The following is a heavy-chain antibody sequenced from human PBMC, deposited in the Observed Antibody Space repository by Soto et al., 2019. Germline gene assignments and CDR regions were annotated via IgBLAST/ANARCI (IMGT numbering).Heavy chain of an antibody. Sequence: SVKVSCKASGGTFSSYTISWVRQAPGQGLEWMGRFIPILGIANYAQKFQGRVTITADKSTSTAYMELSSLRSEDTAVYYCARDPAPVEMATTYYFDYWGQGTLVTVSS. CDR3: ARDPAPVEMATTYYFDY. CDR1: GGTFSSYT. V-gene: IGHV1-69*04. D-gene: IGHD1-1*01. J-gene: IGHJ4*02. CDR2: FIPILGIA.